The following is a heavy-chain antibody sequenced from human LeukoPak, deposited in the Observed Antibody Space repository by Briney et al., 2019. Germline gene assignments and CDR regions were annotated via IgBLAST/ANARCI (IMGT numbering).Heavy chain of an antibody. CDR2: IYYSGGT. CDR1: RDSISSSNYY. Sequence: SETLSLTCTVSRDSISSSNYYGAWIRQPPGKGLEWIGSIYYSGGTYYNPSLKSRVTISVDTSKNQFSLQLNSVTPEDTAVYYCARNYRPDFDYWGQGTLVTVSS. CDR3: ARNYRPDFDY. J-gene: IGHJ4*02. V-gene: IGHV4-39*07. D-gene: IGHD1-7*01.